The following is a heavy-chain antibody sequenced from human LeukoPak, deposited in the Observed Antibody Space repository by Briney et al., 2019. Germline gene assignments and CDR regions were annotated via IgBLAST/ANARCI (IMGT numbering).Heavy chain of an antibody. V-gene: IGHV3-30-3*01. Sequence: GGSLRLSCAASGFTFSSYAMHWVRQAPGKGLEWVAVISYDGSNQYYADSEKGRFIISRDNSKNTLYLQMNSLRPEDTAVYYCARELLWFGEFKGAFDYWGQGTLVTVSS. CDR1: GFTFSSYA. CDR3: ARELLWFGEFKGAFDY. D-gene: IGHD3-10*01. CDR2: ISYDGSNQ. J-gene: IGHJ4*02.